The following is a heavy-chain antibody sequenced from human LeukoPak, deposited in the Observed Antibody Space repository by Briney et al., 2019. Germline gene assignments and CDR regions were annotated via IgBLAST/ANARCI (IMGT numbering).Heavy chain of an antibody. V-gene: IGHV4-59*01. CDR1: GVSISSYY. D-gene: IGHD2-8*01. J-gene: IGHJ5*02. CDR2: IYYSGST. CDR3: ARAFRMYALHNWFDP. Sequence: PSETLSLTCKVSGVSISSYYWSWIRQPPGKGLEWIGYIYYSGSTNYNPSLRSRVTISVDTSKNQFALKLSSVTAADTAVYYCARAFRMYALHNWFDPWGQGTLVTVSS.